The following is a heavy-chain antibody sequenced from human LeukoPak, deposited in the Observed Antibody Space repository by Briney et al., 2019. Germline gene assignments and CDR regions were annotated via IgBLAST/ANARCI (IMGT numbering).Heavy chain of an antibody. J-gene: IGHJ4*02. V-gene: IGHV3-30*03. D-gene: IGHD1-7*01. CDR1: GFTFSTYS. Sequence: GGSLRLSCAASGFTFSTYSMNWVRQAPGKGLEWVAAISYDGRDKYFADSVKGRFTISRDNSKNTVDLQVNGLRAEDTAVYYCARETGNYYFDFWGQGTLVTVSS. CDR2: ISYDGRDK. CDR3: ARETGNYYFDF.